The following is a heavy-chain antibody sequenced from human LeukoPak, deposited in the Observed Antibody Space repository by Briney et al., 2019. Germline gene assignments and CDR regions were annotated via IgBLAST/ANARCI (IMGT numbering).Heavy chain of an antibody. CDR1: GFTFSSYR. V-gene: IGHV3-21*01. D-gene: IGHD3/OR15-3a*01. Sequence: GGSLRLSCAASGFTFSSYRMTWVRQAPGKGLEWVSSISSSSSYIYYADSVKGRFTISRDNAKNSLYLQMNSLRAEDTAVYYCARSGLDAFDIWGQGTMVTVSS. CDR3: ARSGLDAFDI. J-gene: IGHJ3*02. CDR2: ISSSSSYI.